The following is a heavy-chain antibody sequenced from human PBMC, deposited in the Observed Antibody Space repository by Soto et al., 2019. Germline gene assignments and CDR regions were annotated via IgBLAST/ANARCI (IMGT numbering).Heavy chain of an antibody. D-gene: IGHD2-15*01. V-gene: IGHV3-23*01. CDR3: AGGSRKYYFDY. CDR1: GFTFSTYA. J-gene: IGHJ4*02. Sequence: GGSLRLSCAASGFTFSTYAMNWVRQAPGKGLEWVSSISVSGGSTYYADSVKGRFTISRDNSKNTLFLQMNSLRAEDTAVYYCAGGSRKYYFDYWGQGTLVTVSS. CDR2: ISVSGGST.